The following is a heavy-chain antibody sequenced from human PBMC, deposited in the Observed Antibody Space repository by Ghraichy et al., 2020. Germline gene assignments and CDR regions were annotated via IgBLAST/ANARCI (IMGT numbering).Heavy chain of an antibody. D-gene: IGHD3-3*01. CDR1: GGSISSYY. J-gene: IGHJ6*02. Sequence: SDTLSLTCTVSGGSISSYYWSWIRQPPGKGLEWIGYIYYSGSTNYNPSLKSRVTISVDTSKNQFSLKLSSVTAADTAVYYCARGQFWSGYYDYYYYGMDVWGQGTTVTVSS. CDR3: ARGQFWSGYYDYYYYGMDV. V-gene: IGHV4-59*01. CDR2: IYYSGST.